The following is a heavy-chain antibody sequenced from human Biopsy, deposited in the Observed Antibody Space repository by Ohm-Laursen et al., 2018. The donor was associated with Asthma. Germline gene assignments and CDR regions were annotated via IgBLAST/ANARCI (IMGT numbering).Heavy chain of an antibody. CDR3: AKRRGYSDFNDFDY. D-gene: IGHD4-11*01. V-gene: IGHV3-30*18. CDR1: GFTFSRYA. J-gene: IGHJ4*01. CDR2: ISHDGQTQ. Sequence: SSLRLSCAASGFTFSRYAIHWVRQAPGKGLEWVAVISHDGQTQHYTESVKGRFALSRDNSQNTLYLQMISLRTDDTAVYYCAKRRGYSDFNDFDYWGHGNLVTVSS.